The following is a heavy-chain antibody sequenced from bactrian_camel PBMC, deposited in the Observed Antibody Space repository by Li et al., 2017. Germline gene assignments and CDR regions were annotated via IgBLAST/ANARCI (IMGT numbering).Heavy chain of an antibody. CDR3: AADWTRAVFFANVPDFAF. Sequence: VQLVESGGGSVQAGGSLRLSCAASEFTVCMAWFRQAPGQEREGVAAVDKEGLTSYADSVKGRFTVSRDVANNVLYLEMKDLKSEDSAMYYCAADWTRAVFFANVPDFAFSGPGTQVTVS. J-gene: IGHJ6*01. CDR1: EFTVC. CDR2: VDKEGLT. V-gene: IGHV3S55*01. D-gene: IGHD3*01.